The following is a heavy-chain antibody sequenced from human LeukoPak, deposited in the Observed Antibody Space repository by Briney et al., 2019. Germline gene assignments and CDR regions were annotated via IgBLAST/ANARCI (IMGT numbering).Heavy chain of an antibody. CDR2: IFVDGKT. CDR1: GLTFSSCT. Sequence: PGGSLRLSCAASGLTFSSCTMHWVRQAPGKGLEWVSTIFVDGKTFYADSVKGRFTISRDNSTNTLFLQISGLRVDDAAVYYCATDWGFDSWGRGTLVTVSS. J-gene: IGHJ4*02. CDR3: ATDWGFDS. V-gene: IGHV3-53*01. D-gene: IGHD3-16*01.